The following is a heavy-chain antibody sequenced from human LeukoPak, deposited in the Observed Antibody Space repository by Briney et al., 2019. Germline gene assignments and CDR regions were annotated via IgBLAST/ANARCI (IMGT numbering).Heavy chain of an antibody. D-gene: IGHD1-26*01. CDR1: GFTVSGNY. J-gene: IGHJ6*02. V-gene: IGHV3-53*01. Sequence: GGSLRLSCAASGFTVSGNYMSWVRQAPGKGLEWVSVIYSGGSTYYADSVKGRFTISRDNSKNTLYLQMNSLRAEDTAVYYCARERSLMKGVPVGATGPHYYGMDVWGQGTTATVSS. CDR2: IYSGGST. CDR3: ARERSLMKGVPVGATGPHYYGMDV.